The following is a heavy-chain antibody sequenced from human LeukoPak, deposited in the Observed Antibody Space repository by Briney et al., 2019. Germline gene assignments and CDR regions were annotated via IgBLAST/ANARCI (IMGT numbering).Heavy chain of an antibody. V-gene: IGHV3-33*08. J-gene: IGHJ4*02. Sequence: GGSLRLSCAASGFTFSSYAMHWVRQAPGKGLEWVAVIWYDGSNKYYADSVKGRFTISRDNSKNTLYLQMNSLRAEDTAVYYCARDGTPTFIAVAGTPDYWGQGTLVTVSS. CDR3: ARDGTPTFIAVAGTPDY. D-gene: IGHD6-19*01. CDR2: IWYDGSNK. CDR1: GFTFSSYA.